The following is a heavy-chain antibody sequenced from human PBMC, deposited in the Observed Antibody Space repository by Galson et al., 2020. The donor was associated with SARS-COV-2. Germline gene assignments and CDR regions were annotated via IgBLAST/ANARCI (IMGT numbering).Heavy chain of an antibody. D-gene: IGHD6-19*01. Sequence: SETLSLTCNVSGVSMNSPPYYWGWIRQPPGEGLEWIGISYYSGDSGGRYYNPSLKSRLTISVDVSKNQFSLRLTSVTAADTAVYFCVRAGSGGITDYWGQGTLVSVSS. J-gene: IGHJ4*02. V-gene: IGHV4-39*07. CDR2: SYYSGDSGGR. CDR3: VRAGSGGITDY. CDR1: GVSMNSPPYY.